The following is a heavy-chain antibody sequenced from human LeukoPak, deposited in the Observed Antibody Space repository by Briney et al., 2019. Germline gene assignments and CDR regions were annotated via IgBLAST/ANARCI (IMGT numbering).Heavy chain of an antibody. CDR2: INPNSGGT. J-gene: IGHJ5*02. CDR1: GYTFTGYY. D-gene: IGHD2-15*01. CDR3: ARDLSYCSGGSCYRRNWFDP. V-gene: IGHV1-2*02. Sequence: GASVKVSCKASGYTFTGYYMHWVRQAPGQGLEWMGWINPNSGGTNYAQKFQGGVTMTRDTSISTAYMELSRLRSDDTAVYYCARDLSYCSGGSCYRRNWFDPWGQGTLVTVSS.